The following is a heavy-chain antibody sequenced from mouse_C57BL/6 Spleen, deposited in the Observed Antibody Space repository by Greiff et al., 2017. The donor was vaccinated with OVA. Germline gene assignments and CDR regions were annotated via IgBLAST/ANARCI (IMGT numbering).Heavy chain of an antibody. CDR2: INPNNGGT. Sequence: VQLQQSGPELVKPGASVKIPCKASGYTFTDYNMDWVKQSHGKSLEWIGDINPNNGGTIYNQKFKGKATLTVDKSSSTAYMELRSLTSEDTAVYYCARGDDGYYDYAMAYWGQGTSVTVSS. J-gene: IGHJ4*01. D-gene: IGHD2-3*01. CDR1: GYTFTDYN. CDR3: ARGDDGYYDYAMAY. V-gene: IGHV1-18*01.